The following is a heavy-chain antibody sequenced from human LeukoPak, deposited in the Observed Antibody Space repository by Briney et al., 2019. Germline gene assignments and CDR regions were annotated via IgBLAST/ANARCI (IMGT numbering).Heavy chain of an antibody. Sequence: PGGSLRLSCAASGFTFSSYAMSWVRQAPGKGLEWVSAISGSGGSTYYADSVKGRFTISRDNSKNTLYLQMNSLRAEDTAVYYCAKQIDDFWSGYLFDYWGQGTLVTVSS. D-gene: IGHD3-3*01. J-gene: IGHJ4*02. CDR3: AKQIDDFWSGYLFDY. CDR2: ISGSGGST. V-gene: IGHV3-23*01. CDR1: GFTFSSYA.